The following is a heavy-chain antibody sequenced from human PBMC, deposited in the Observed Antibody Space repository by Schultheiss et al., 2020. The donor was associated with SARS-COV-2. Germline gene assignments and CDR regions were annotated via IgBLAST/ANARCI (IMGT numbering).Heavy chain of an antibody. Sequence: GGSLRLSCAASQFTFSSYGMHWVRQAPGKGLEWVAVISYDGSNKYYADSVKGRFTISRDNSKNTLYLQMNSLRVEDTAVYYCAKDSGMGGDYVFSSDAFDIWGQGTMVTVSS. CDR1: QFTFSSYG. V-gene: IGHV3-30*18. CDR3: AKDSGMGGDYVFSSDAFDI. CDR2: ISYDGSNK. D-gene: IGHD4-17*01. J-gene: IGHJ3*02.